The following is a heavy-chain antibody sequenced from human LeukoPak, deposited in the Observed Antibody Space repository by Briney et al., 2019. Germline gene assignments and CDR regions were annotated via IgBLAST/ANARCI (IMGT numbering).Heavy chain of an antibody. CDR3: ARGTRSSTFHMDV. Sequence: SETLSLTCTVSGGSISSSSYYWGWIRQPPGKGLEWIGSIYYSGSTYYNPSLKSRITISVDTSKNQFSLKLSSVTAADTAVYYCARGTRSSTFHMDVWGKGTTVTVSS. CDR1: GGSISSSSYY. CDR2: IYYSGST. D-gene: IGHD2-2*01. V-gene: IGHV4-39*01. J-gene: IGHJ6*03.